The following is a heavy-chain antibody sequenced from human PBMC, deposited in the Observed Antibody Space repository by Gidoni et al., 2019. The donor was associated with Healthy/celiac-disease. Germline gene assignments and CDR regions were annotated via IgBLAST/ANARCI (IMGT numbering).Heavy chain of an antibody. CDR1: GYTFTSYY. D-gene: IGHD5-18*01. CDR2: INPSGGST. V-gene: IGHV1-46*01. J-gene: IGHJ4*02. CDR3: ARATGSTVDTAMVFDFDY. Sequence: QVQLVQSGAEVKKPGASVKVSCKASGYTFTSYYMHWVRQAPGQGLEWMGIINPSGGSTSYAQKFQGRVTMTRDTSTSTVYMELSSLRSEDTAVYYCARATGSTVDTAMVFDFDYWGQGTLVTVSS.